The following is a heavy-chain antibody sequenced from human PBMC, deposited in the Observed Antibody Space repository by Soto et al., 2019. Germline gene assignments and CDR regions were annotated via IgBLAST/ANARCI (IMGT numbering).Heavy chain of an antibody. Sequence: QVQLQESGPGLVKPSQTLSLTCTVSGGSISSGDYYWSWIRQPPGKGLEWIGYIYYSGSTYYNPSLKSPVTISVDTSKNQFSRKLSSVTAADTAVYYCAREGNDYGDFSAFDYWGQGTLVTVSS. J-gene: IGHJ4*02. CDR2: IYYSGST. CDR1: GGSISSGDYY. CDR3: AREGNDYGDFSAFDY. D-gene: IGHD4-17*01. V-gene: IGHV4-30-4*01.